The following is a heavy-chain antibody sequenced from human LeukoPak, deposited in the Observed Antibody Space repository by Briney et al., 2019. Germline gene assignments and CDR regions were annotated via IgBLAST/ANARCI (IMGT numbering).Heavy chain of an antibody. D-gene: IGHD4-17*01. CDR3: AREWSGDSGLDY. J-gene: IGHJ4*02. V-gene: IGHV3-66*01. Sequence: GGSLRLSCAASGFNVSSNYMTWVRQAPGKGLVWVSIVYAGGATYYADAVKGRFTISRDNSKNTVDLQMNSLRAEDTAVYFCAREWSGDSGLDYWGQGTLVTVSS. CDR2: VYAGGAT. CDR1: GFNVSSNY.